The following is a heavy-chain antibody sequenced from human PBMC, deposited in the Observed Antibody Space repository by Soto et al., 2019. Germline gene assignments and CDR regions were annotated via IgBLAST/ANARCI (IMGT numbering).Heavy chain of an antibody. CDR3: AVGGGDLSLTPFDY. CDR1: GFNFKAYG. J-gene: IGHJ4*02. Sequence: ESGGGVVQPGRSLRLSCVASGFNFKAYGMHWVRQAPGKGLEWVAVISTDGTNQHHADSVKGRFTISRDNFKNTLYLQMNRLRPEDTAVYFCAVGGGDLSLTPFDYWGQGTLVTVSS. D-gene: IGHD3-16*02. CDR2: ISTDGTNQ. V-gene: IGHV3-30-3*01.